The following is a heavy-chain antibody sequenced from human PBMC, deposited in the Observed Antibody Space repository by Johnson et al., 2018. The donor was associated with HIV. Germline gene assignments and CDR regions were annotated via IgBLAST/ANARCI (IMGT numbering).Heavy chain of an antibody. CDR2: INWNGGST. J-gene: IGHJ3*01. CDR1: GFTVSSNY. V-gene: IGHV3-20*04. D-gene: IGHD3-10*01. CDR3: ARGGLLWFGHPAD. Sequence: VQLVESVGGLVQPGGSLRLSCAASGFTVSSNYMSWVRQAPGKGLEWVSGINWNGGSTGYADSVKGRFTISRDNAKNSLYLQMNSLRAEDTAVYYCARGGLLWFGHPADWGQGTMVTVSS.